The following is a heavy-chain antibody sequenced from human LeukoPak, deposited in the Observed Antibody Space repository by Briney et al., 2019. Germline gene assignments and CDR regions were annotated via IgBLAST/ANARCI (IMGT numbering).Heavy chain of an antibody. D-gene: IGHD6-19*01. V-gene: IGHV3-48*01. Sequence: PGGSLRLSCAGSGFIFGGYTMNWVRQAPGKGLEWLSYISPSGENKLYADSVKGRFSISRDNAKNSVYLQMDSLRARDTCVYYCASRRSGWPNDAFDIWGQGTMVTATS. CDR2: ISPSGENK. CDR1: GFIFGGYT. CDR3: ASRRSGWPNDAFDI. J-gene: IGHJ3*02.